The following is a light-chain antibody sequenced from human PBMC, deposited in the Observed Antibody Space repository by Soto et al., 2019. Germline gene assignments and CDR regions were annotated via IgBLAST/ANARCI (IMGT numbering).Light chain of an antibody. J-gene: IGKJ1*01. CDR1: QSVSSN. CDR2: GAF. CDR3: QQYNDWPLT. V-gene: IGKV3-15*01. Sequence: EILMTQSPVTLSVSPGERATLSCRGSQSVSSNLAWYQQKPGQAPSLLIYGAFTRATGIPARFSGTGSGTVFTLTISSLQSEDFALYYCQQYNDWPLTFGQGTKVEI.